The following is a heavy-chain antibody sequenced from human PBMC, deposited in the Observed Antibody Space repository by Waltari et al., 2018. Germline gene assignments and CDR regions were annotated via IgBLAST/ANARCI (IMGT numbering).Heavy chain of an antibody. CDR2: TYIAGTN. V-gene: IGHV4-61*02. CDR3: ATSNFYPPFDF. D-gene: IGHD3-3*01. CDR1: GGSITSSNYY. Sequence: VQLQESGPGMVKPSETLSLTCSVSGGSITSSNYYWNWIRHSAEKGLQWIGRTYIAGTNTYNPSLESRVTISMDTSQNHFSLRLNSVTAADTAVYYCATSNFYPPFDFWGQGALVIVSS. J-gene: IGHJ4*02.